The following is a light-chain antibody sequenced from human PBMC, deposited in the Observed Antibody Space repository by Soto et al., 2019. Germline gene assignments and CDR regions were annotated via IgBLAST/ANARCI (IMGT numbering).Light chain of an antibody. CDR1: SSDVGTYDF. V-gene: IGLV2-11*01. CDR2: DVS. Sequence: VLTQPRSVSGSPGQSVTISCTGTSSDVGTYDFVSWYQQHPGKAPRLMIFDVSERPSGVPDRFSGSKSGNTASLTISGLQAEDEADYYCCLYAVTFYVFGTGTKVTVL. J-gene: IGLJ1*01. CDR3: CLYAVTFYV.